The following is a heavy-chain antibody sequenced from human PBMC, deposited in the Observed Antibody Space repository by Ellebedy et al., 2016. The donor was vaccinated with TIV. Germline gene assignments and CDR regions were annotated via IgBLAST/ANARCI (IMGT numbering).Heavy chain of an antibody. Sequence: AASVKVSCKASGYTFTAYHIHWVRQAPGEGLEWMGWIKPNTGDTHSAPKFQGRLTMTSDTSITTAYMELSSLRSDDTAVYYCARGYCTSTNCAPAGWLDPWGQGSLVTVSS. CDR3: ARGYCTSTNCAPAGWLDP. V-gene: IGHV1-2*02. J-gene: IGHJ5*02. CDR1: GYTFTAYH. CDR2: IKPNTGDT. D-gene: IGHD2-2*01.